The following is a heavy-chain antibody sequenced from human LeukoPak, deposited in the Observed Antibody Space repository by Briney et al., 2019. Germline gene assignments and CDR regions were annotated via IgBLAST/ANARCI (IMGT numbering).Heavy chain of an antibody. Sequence: SETLSLTCAVYGGSFSGYYWSWIRQPPGKGLEWIGEINHSGSTNYNPSLKSRVTISVDTSKNQFSLKLSSVAAADTAVYHCAGALRGFDYWGQGTLVTVSS. CDR1: GGSFSGYY. D-gene: IGHD3-16*01. J-gene: IGHJ4*02. CDR3: AGALRGFDY. CDR2: INHSGST. V-gene: IGHV4-34*01.